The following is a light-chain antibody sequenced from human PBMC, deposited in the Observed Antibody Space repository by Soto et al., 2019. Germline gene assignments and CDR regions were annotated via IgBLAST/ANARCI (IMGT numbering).Light chain of an antibody. CDR2: GVS. CDR3: QQYCNSPYT. V-gene: IGKV3-20*01. J-gene: IGKJ2*01. Sequence: EIELTQSPGTLSSSPGDRATLSCRASQSVSSGYLAWYQQKPGQAPRLLIYGVSARATAIPDKFSGRGSGTDFPLTISRLEPEDFAVYYCQQYCNSPYTFGEGTKLEIE. CDR1: QSVSSGY.